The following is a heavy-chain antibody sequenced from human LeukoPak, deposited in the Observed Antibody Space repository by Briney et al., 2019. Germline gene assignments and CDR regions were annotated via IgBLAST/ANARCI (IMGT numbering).Heavy chain of an antibody. CDR3: ARDHGDFVGVRLGFDS. V-gene: IGHV1-18*01. Sequence: ASVKVSCKASGYTFTNYGISWVRQAPGQGLEWVGRISGYNGNTDYAQEVEDRVTVTADTSTAYLELRSLTSDDTAVYYCARDHGDFVGVRLGFDSWGQGTLVTVSS. CDR1: GYTFTNYG. D-gene: IGHD4-17*01. CDR2: ISGYNGNT. J-gene: IGHJ4*02.